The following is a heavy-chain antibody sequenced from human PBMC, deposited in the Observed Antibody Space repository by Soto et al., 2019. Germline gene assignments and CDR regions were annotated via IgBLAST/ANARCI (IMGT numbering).Heavy chain of an antibody. CDR1: GGTFSSYA. V-gene: IGHV1-69*01. D-gene: IGHD5-18*01. J-gene: IGHJ4*02. CDR3: ARGGYTAMVQYYFDY. CDR2: IIPIFGTA. Sequence: QVQLVQSGAEVKKPGSSVKVSCKASGGTFSSYAISWVRQAPGQGLEWMGGIIPIFGTANYAQKYQGRVTITADESTSTAYMELSSLRSEDTDVYYCARGGYTAMVQYYFDYWGQGTLVTVSS.